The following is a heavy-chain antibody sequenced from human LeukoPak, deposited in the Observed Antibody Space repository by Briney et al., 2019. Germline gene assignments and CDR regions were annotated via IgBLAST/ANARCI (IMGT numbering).Heavy chain of an antibody. V-gene: IGHV3-23*01. D-gene: IGHD4-17*01. J-gene: IGHJ3*02. Sequence: GGSLRLSCAASGFTFGNYAMMWLRQAPEKGPEWVSAIRGSGGGPEYADSVRGRFTIYRDNSKNTLYLQMNRLRAEDTAVYYCARDPNGDYVGAFDILGQGTMVIVSS. CDR2: IRGSGGGP. CDR1: GFTFGNYA. CDR3: ARDPNGDYVGAFDI.